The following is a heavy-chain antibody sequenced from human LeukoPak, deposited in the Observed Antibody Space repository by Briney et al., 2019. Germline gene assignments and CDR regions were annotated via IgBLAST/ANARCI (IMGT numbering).Heavy chain of an antibody. V-gene: IGHV4-39*07. D-gene: IGHD5-12*01. CDR2: IYYTGST. CDR3: ARYHNGYDDY. Sequence: SETLSLTCTVSGGSISSSSYYWGWIRQPPGKGLEWIGSIYYTGSTYYTPSLKSRVTISVDTSKSQFSLKLTSVTAADTAVYYCARYHNGYDDYWGQGTLVTVSS. CDR1: GGSISSSSYY. J-gene: IGHJ4*02.